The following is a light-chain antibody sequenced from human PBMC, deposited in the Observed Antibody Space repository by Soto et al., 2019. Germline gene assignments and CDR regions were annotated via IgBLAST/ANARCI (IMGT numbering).Light chain of an antibody. V-gene: IGKV1-8*01. CDR2: AAS. CDR3: QQYYSYPQT. CDR1: QGISSY. J-gene: IGKJ1*01. Sequence: AIRMTQSPSSLSASTGDRVTITCRASQGISSYLAWYQQKPGKAPKLLIYAASTLQSGVPSRFSGSGSGTDVTLTLSCLQSEDFATYYCQQYYSYPQTFGQGTKVEIK.